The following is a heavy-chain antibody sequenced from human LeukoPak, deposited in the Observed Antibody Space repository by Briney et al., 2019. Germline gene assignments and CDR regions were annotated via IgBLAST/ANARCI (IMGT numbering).Heavy chain of an antibody. D-gene: IGHD2-2*01. J-gene: IGHJ3*02. Sequence: ASVKVSCKASGYTFTSYGISWVRQAPGQGLEWMGWISAYNGNTNYAQKLQGRVTMTTDTSTSTAYMELRSLRSDDTAVYYCAAPFEGYCSSTSCHDAFDIWGQGTMVTVSS. CDR1: GYTFTSYG. CDR2: ISAYNGNT. V-gene: IGHV1-18*01. CDR3: AAPFEGYCSSTSCHDAFDI.